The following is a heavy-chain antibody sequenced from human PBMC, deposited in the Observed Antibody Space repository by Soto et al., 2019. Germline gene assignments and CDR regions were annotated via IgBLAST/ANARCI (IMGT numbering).Heavy chain of an antibody. D-gene: IGHD6-19*01. J-gene: IGHJ6*02. CDR1: GGNFSTYA. V-gene: IGHV1-69*13. Sequence: SVKVSCKTSGGNFSTYAISWERQAHGQGLEWMGGIIPIFRTTNYAQKFRGRVTITADESTGTAYMELSSLRTEDTAMYYCAREWPRTNGWPRTPNYGMDVWGQGTTVTVSS. CDR2: IIPIFRTT. CDR3: AREWPRTNGWPRTPNYGMDV.